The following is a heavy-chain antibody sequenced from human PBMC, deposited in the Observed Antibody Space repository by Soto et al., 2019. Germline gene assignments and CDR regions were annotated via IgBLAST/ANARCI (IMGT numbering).Heavy chain of an antibody. CDR2: ISGSGGST. CDR1: GFTFSSYA. J-gene: IGHJ5*02. CDR3: AKAYRRSWSNWFDT. D-gene: IGHD6-13*01. V-gene: IGHV3-23*01. Sequence: LRLSCAASGFTFSSYAMSWVRQAPGKGLEWVSAISGSGGSTYYADSVKGRFTISRDNSKNTLYLQMNSLRAEDTAVYYCAKAYRRSWSNWFDTWGQGTLVTVSS.